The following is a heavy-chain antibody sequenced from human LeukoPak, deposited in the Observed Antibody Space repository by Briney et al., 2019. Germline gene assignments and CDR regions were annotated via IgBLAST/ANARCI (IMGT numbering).Heavy chain of an antibody. CDR3: AKLDYYDTH. CDR1: GFTFSSYA. V-gene: IGHV3-23*01. Sequence: GGSLRLSCAASGFTFSSYAMSWVRQAPGKGLGWVSSITGSSASTYYADSVKGRFTISRDNSKNTLYLQMNSLRAEDTAVYFCAKLDYYDTHWGQGTLVTVSS. D-gene: IGHD3-22*01. J-gene: IGHJ4*02. CDR2: ITGSSAST.